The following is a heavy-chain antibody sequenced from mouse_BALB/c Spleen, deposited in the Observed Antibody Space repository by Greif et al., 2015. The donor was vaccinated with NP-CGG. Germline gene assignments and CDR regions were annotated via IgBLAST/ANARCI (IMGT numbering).Heavy chain of an antibody. CDR2: ISDGGSYT. CDR1: GFTFSDYY. V-gene: IGHV5-4*02. Sequence: VQLKQSGGGLVKPGGSLKLSCAASGFTFSDYYMYWVRQTPEKRLEWVATISDGGSYTYYPDSVKGRFTISRDNAKNNLYLQVSSLKSEDTAMYYCASMDYWGQGTSVTVSS. CDR3: ASMDY. J-gene: IGHJ4*01.